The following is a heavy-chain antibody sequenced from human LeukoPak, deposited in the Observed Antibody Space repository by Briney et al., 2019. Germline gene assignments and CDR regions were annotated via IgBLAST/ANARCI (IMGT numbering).Heavy chain of an antibody. CDR2: IIPIIGTA. V-gene: IGHV1-69*05. CDR1: GGTFSSYA. J-gene: IGHJ3*02. D-gene: IGHD3-3*01. CDR3: ARVLARGYDFWSGYYTGSAFDI. Sequence: GSSVKLSCKASGGTFSSYAISWVRQAPGQGLEWMGGIIPIIGTANYAQKFQGRVTITTDESTSTAYMELSSLRSEDTAVYYCARVLARGYDFWSGYYTGSAFDIWGQGTMVTVSS.